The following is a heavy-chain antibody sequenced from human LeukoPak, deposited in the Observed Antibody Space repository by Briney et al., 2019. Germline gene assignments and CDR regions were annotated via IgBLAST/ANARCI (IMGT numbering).Heavy chain of an antibody. Sequence: PGGSLRLSCAASGFTFSSYTMSWVRQAPGKGLEWVAVISYDGSNKYYADSVKGRFTISRDNSKNTLYLQMNSLRAEDTAVYYCARDKSRVTTRRGYFDYWGQGTLVTVSS. CDR3: ARDKSRVTTRRGYFDY. CDR1: GFTFSSYT. D-gene: IGHD4-17*01. CDR2: ISYDGSNK. J-gene: IGHJ4*02. V-gene: IGHV3-30*04.